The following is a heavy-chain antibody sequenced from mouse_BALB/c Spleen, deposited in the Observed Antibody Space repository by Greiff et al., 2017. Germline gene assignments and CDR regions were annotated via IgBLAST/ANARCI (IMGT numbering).Heavy chain of an antibody. D-gene: IGHD1-1*01. CDR3: ARQGYYYGSSYAMDY. CDR2: ISSGGGST. CDR1: GFAFSSYD. V-gene: IGHV5-12-1*01. Sequence: EVKLVESGGGLVKPGGSLKLSCAASGFAFSSYDMSWVRQTPEKRLEWVAYISSGGGSTYYPDTVKGRFTISRDNAKNTLYLQMSSLKSEDTAMYYCARQGYYYGSSYAMDYWGQGTSVTVSS. J-gene: IGHJ4*01.